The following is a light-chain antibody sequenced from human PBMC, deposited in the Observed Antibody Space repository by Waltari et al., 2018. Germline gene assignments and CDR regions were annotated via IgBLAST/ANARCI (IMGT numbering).Light chain of an antibody. CDR3: CSFAGSHTYVV. V-gene: IGLV2-14*01. Sequence: QSALTQPASVSGSPGQSITISCPGTSSDVGGYNYVSWYQQHPGKAPKLIIYEVYNRPSGVSNRFSGSKSGNTASLTISGLQTEDEADYYCCSFAGSHTYVVFGGGTKLTVL. CDR2: EVY. J-gene: IGLJ2*01. CDR1: SSDVGGYNY.